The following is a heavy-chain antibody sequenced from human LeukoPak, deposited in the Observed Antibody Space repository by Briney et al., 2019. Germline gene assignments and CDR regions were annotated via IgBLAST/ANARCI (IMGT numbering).Heavy chain of an antibody. CDR2: INYDGTT. V-gene: IGHV3-74*01. CDR1: GFTFSNYW. Sequence: GGSLRLSCAASGFTFSNYWMHWVRQAPGEGLVWVSRINYDGTTSYADSVKGRFTIPRDNAKNTLYLQMNSLRAEDTAVYYCTRVGANYYGNFDYWGQGTLVTVSS. D-gene: IGHD4/OR15-4a*01. J-gene: IGHJ4*02. CDR3: TRVGANYYGNFDY.